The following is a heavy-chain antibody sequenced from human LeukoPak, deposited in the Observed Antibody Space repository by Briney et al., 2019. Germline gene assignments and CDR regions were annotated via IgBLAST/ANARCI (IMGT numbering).Heavy chain of an antibody. CDR3: ARGHYPDSSGYYHPTNYGMDV. V-gene: IGHV3-13*01. D-gene: IGHD3-22*01. CDR2: IGTAGDT. CDR1: GFTFSSYD. J-gene: IGHJ6*02. Sequence: GGSLRLSCAASGFTFSSYDMHWVRQAPGKGLEWVSAIGTAGDTYYPGSVKGRFTISRENAKNSLYLQMNSLRAGDTAVYYCARGHYPDSSGYYHPTNYGMDVWGQGTTVTVSS.